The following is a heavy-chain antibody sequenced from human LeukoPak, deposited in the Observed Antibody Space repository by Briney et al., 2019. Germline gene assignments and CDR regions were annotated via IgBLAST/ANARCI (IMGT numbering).Heavy chain of an antibody. CDR3: TVVVVAAKAFDI. V-gene: IGHV1-18*01. CDR2: ISAYNGNT. D-gene: IGHD2-15*01. J-gene: IGHJ3*02. CDR1: GYTFTNYG. Sequence: ASVRVSCKASGYTFTNYGISWVRQAPGQGLEWMGWISAYNGNTNYAQKLQGRATMTTDTSTSTAYMELRSLRSDDTAVYYCTVVVVAAKAFDIWGQGTMVTVSS.